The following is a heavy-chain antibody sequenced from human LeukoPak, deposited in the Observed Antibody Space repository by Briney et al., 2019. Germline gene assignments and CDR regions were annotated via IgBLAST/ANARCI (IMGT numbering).Heavy chain of an antibody. Sequence: SETLSLTCAVYGGSFSGYYWSWIRQPPGEGLEWIGEIDHSGSTNYNPSLKSRVTISADTSKNQFSLKLNSVTAADTAVYYCARRDFWSGYYNYWGQGTLGTVS. CDR3: ARRDFWSGYYNY. CDR1: GGSFSGYY. D-gene: IGHD3-3*01. J-gene: IGHJ4*02. V-gene: IGHV4-34*01. CDR2: IDHSGST.